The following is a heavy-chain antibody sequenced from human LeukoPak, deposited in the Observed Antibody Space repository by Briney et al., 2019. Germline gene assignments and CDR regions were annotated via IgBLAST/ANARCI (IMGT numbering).Heavy chain of an antibody. CDR2: IWYDGSNK. CDR1: GFTFSNYG. J-gene: IGHJ4*02. CDR3: APYTYYFDH. V-gene: IGHV3-33*01. Sequence: PGGSLRLSCAASGFTFSNYGMHWVRQAPGKGLEWVALIWYDGSNKYYADSVKGRFTISRDNSNNTLYLQMNSLRAEDTALYYCAPYTYYFDHWGQGTLVTVSS. D-gene: IGHD2-2*02.